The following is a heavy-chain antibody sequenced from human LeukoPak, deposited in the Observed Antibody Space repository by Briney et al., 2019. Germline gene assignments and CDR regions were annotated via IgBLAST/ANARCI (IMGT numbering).Heavy chain of an antibody. V-gene: IGHV3-21*01. CDR1: GFTFSSYS. Sequence: GGSLRLSCAASGFTFSSYSMNWVRQAPGKGLEWVSSISSSSSCIYYADSVKGRFTISRDNAKNSLYLQMNSLRAEDTAVYYCARDYDSSGLDAFDIWGQGTMVTVSS. J-gene: IGHJ3*02. CDR2: ISSSSSCI. D-gene: IGHD3-22*01. CDR3: ARDYDSSGLDAFDI.